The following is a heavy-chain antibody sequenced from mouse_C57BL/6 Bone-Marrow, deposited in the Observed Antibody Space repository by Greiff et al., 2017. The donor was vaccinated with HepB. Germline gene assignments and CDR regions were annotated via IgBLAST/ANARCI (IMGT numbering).Heavy chain of an antibody. CDR3: ARGRVYYGNYFYWYFDV. CDR1: GYAFSSYW. J-gene: IGHJ1*03. V-gene: IGHV1-80*01. Sequence: QVQLQQSGAELVKPGASVKISCKASGYAFSSYWMNWVKQRPGKGLEWIGQIYPGDGDTNYNGKFKGKATLTADKSSSTAYMQLSSLTSEDSAVYFCARGRVYYGNYFYWYFDVWGTGTTVTVSS. D-gene: IGHD2-1*01. CDR2: IYPGDGDT.